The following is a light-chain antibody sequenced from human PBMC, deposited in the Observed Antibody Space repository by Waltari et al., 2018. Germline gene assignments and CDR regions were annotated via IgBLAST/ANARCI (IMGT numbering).Light chain of an antibody. Sequence: QSALTQPASVSGSPGQSITISSTGSSRDIGRYNYVSWYQQPPGQAPKLIISEVTNRPSGVSYRFSGSKSGNTASLTISGLQAEDEADYYCSSYTNINTLMVFGGGTHLTVL. V-gene: IGLV2-14*01. CDR1: SRDIGRYNY. CDR2: EVT. J-gene: IGLJ3*02. CDR3: SSYTNINTLMV.